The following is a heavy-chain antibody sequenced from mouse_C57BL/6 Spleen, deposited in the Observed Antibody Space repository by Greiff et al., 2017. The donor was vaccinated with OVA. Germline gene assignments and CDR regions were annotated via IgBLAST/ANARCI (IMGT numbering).Heavy chain of an antibody. Sequence: QVQLKQPGAELVKPGASVKMSCKASGYTFTSYWITWVKQRPGQGLEWIGDIYPGSGSTNYNEKFKSKAKLTVDKSSSTAYMQLSSLTSEDSAVYYCARQLRLPFDYWGQGTTLTVSS. CDR3: ARQLRLPFDY. J-gene: IGHJ2*01. D-gene: IGHD3-2*02. V-gene: IGHV1-55*01. CDR2: IYPGSGST. CDR1: GYTFTSYW.